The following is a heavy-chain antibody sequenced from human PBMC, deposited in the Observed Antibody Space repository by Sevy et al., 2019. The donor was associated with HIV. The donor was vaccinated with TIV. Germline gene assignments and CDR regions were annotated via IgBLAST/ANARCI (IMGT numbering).Heavy chain of an antibody. Sequence: GGSLRLSCAASGFILNRFWMTWVRQGPGKGLEWVANIKQDGTEKYYVDSVKGRFIISRDNAKNSLFLKLNSLRVEDTAVYYCATYSGKYSFDAFDIWGQGTMVTVSS. V-gene: IGHV3-7*03. J-gene: IGHJ3*02. CDR3: ATYSGKYSFDAFDI. CDR2: IKQDGTEK. D-gene: IGHD1-26*01. CDR1: GFILNRFW.